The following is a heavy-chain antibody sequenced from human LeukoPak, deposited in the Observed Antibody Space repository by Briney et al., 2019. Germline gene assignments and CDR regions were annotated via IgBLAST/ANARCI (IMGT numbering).Heavy chain of an antibody. CDR1: GFTFRSYS. J-gene: IGHJ3*02. CDR3: AKDLPAYCSSTSCYRLDAFDI. Sequence: GGSLRLSCAASGFTFRSYSMNWVRQAQGKGVEWVSSISSSSSYIYYADSVKGRFTISRDNAKNSLYLQMNSLRAEDTAVYYCAKDLPAYCSSTSCYRLDAFDIWGQGTMVTVSS. CDR2: ISSSSSYI. V-gene: IGHV3-21*04. D-gene: IGHD2-2*01.